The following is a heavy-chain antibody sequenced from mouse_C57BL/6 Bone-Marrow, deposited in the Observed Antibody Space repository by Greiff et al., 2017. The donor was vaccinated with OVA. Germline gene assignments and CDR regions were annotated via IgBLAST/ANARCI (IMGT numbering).Heavy chain of an antibody. CDR1: GYTFTSYG. J-gene: IGHJ2*01. CDR3: ARPVYYGSSIFDY. D-gene: IGHD1-1*01. CDR2: IYPRSGNT. Sequence: VQLQQSGAELARPGASVKLSCKASGYTFTSYGISWVKQRTGQGLEWIGAIYPRSGNTYYNEKFKGKATLTADKSSSTAYMELRSLTYEDSAVYICARPVYYGSSIFDYWGQGTTLTVSS. V-gene: IGHV1-81*01.